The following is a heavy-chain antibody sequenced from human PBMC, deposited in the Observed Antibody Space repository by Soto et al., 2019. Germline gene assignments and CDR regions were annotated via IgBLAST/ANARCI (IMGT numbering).Heavy chain of an antibody. D-gene: IGHD3-10*01. CDR3: ASYTSGRSGPALDV. J-gene: IGHJ6*02. CDR1: GCSVSSGNYY. CDR2: IHYSGST. V-gene: IGHV4-61*01. Sequence: XETLSLTCTVAGCSVSSGNYYWTWIRQPPGKGPEWVGYIHYSGSTNHNPSLKSRVTMSVDTAKNQFSLELTSVTAADTAVYYCASYTSGRSGPALDVWGQGTTVTVSS.